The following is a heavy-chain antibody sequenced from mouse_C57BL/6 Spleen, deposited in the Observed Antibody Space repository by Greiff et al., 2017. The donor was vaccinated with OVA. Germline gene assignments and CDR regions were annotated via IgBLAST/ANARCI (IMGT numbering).Heavy chain of an antibody. CDR2: ISYDGSN. CDR3: AREGYGNLYYYAMDY. D-gene: IGHD2-1*01. V-gene: IGHV3-6*01. CDR1: GYSITSGYY. J-gene: IGHJ4*01. Sequence: EVQLVESGPGLVKPSQSLSLTCSVTGYSITSGYYWNWIRQFPGNKLEWMGYISYDGSNNYNPSLKNRISITRDTSKNQFFLKLNSVTTEDTATYYCAREGYGNLYYYAMDYWGQGTSVTVSS.